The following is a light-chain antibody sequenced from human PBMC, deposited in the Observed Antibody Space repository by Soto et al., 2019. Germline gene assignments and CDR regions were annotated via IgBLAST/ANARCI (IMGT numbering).Light chain of an antibody. V-gene: IGLV2-11*01. Sequence: QSVLTQPRSVSGSPGQSVTISCTGTSSDVGGSNYVSWYQHPPGKAPKLMIYDVTKRPSGVPDRFSGSKSGITVSLTISGLQAEDEADYYCCSYAGNYTWIFGGGTQ. CDR2: DVT. J-gene: IGLJ2*01. CDR1: SSDVGGSNY. CDR3: CSYAGNYTWI.